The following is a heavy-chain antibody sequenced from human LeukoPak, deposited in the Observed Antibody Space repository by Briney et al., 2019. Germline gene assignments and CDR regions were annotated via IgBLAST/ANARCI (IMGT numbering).Heavy chain of an antibody. D-gene: IGHD5-12*01. CDR1: GGTFSSYA. V-gene: IGHV1-69*05. CDR3: ARTGGWDVNWFDP. J-gene: IGHJ5*02. Sequence: GASVKVSCKASGGTFSSYAISWVRQAPGHGLEWMGRIIPIIGTANYAQKFKGRVTITTDESTSTAYMELSSLRSEDTAVYYCARTGGWDVNWFDPWGQGTLVTVSS. CDR2: IIPIIGTA.